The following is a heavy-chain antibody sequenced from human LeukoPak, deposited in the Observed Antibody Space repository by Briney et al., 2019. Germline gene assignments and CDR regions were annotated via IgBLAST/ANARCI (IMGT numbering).Heavy chain of an antibody. CDR2: ISGSGGST. CDR3: ARGHSGSYQRTDAFDL. V-gene: IGHV3-23*01. CDR1: GFTFSSYA. D-gene: IGHD1-26*01. J-gene: IGHJ3*01. Sequence: GGSLRLSCAASGFTFSSYAMSWVRQAPGKGLEWVSAISGSGGSTYYADSVKGRFTNSRDNSKNTLYLQMNSLRAEDTAVYYCARGHSGSYQRTDAFDLWGQGTMVTVSS.